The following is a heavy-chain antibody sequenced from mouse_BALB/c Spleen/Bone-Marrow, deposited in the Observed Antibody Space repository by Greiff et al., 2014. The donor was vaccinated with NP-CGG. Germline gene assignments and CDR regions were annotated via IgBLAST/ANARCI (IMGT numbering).Heavy chain of an antibody. Sequence: QVQLKESGAELVRPEASVKLSCKASGYTFTSYWINWVKQRPGQGLEWIGNIYPSDSYTNYNQKFKDKATLTVDKSSSTAYMQLSSPTSEDSAVYYCTRGDYPWFAYWGQGTLVTVSA. CDR3: TRGDYPWFAY. CDR2: IYPSDSYT. D-gene: IGHD5-5*01. J-gene: IGHJ3*01. CDR1: GYTFTSYW. V-gene: IGHV1-69*02.